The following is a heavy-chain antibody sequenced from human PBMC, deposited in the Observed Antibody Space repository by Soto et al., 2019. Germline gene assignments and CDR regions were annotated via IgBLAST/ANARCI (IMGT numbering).Heavy chain of an antibody. CDR3: ARDNSNSRSGMDV. CDR1: GGSISTYY. J-gene: IGHJ6*02. CDR2: IHYSGST. Sequence: QVQLQESGPGLVKPSETLSLTCTVSGGSISTYYWSWIRQPPGKGLEWIGYIHYSGSTNYNPSLKSRVTISVDTSKNQFSLILRSVTAADTAVYYCARDNSNSRSGMDVWGHGTTVTVSS. V-gene: IGHV4-59*01. D-gene: IGHD6-13*01.